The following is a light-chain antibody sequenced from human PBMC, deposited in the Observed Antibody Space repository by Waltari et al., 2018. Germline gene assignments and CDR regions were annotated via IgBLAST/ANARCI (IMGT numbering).Light chain of an antibody. CDR3: QQRSHWPT. V-gene: IGKV3-11*01. Sequence: EIVLTQSPATLSLSPGESATLPCRASQSVSSYLALYQQKPGQAPRPLIYDASHRATGIPARFRGSGSWTDFTLTISSLEPEDFAVYYCQQRSHWPTFGGGTKVEIK. CDR2: DAS. CDR1: QSVSSY. J-gene: IGKJ4*01.